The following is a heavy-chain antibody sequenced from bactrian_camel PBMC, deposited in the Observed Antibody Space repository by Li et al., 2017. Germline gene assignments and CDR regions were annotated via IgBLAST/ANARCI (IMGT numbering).Heavy chain of an antibody. D-gene: IGHD5*01. J-gene: IGHJ4*01. Sequence: HVQLVESGGGSVQAGGSLTLSCAASGYTYSNGCMGWFRQAPGKEREGVAFIVGDGTTSYADSVKGRFTISKDNAKNTLYLQMNSLKPEDTAMYYCASRREIVVGYVDRPYKYWGQGTQVTVS. CDR3: ASRREIVVGYVDRPYKY. CDR1: GYTYSNGC. CDR2: IVGDGTT. V-gene: IGHV3S53*01.